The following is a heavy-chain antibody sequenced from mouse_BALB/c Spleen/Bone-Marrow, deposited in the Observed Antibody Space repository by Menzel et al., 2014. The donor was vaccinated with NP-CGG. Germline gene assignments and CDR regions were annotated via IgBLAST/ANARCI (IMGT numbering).Heavy chain of an antibody. J-gene: IGHJ3*01. V-gene: IGHV1-87*01. CDR3: AKEGRGAY. CDR1: GYTFASYW. Sequence: VQLQQSGAELARPGVSVKLSCKASGYTFASYWMQWVKQRPGQGLEWIGAIYPGDGDTRYTQKFKGKATLTADKSSSTAYMQLSSLASEDSAVYYCAKEGRGAYWGQGTLVTVSA. CDR2: IYPGDGDT. D-gene: IGHD3-3*01.